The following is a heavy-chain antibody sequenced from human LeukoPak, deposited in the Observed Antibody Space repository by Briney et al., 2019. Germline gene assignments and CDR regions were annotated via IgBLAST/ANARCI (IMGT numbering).Heavy chain of an antibody. CDR3: AGYSSSFYY. V-gene: IGHV4-59*01. CDR2: IYYSGST. Sequence: SETLSLTCTVSGGSISNYYWSWIRQPPGKGLEWIGYIYYSGSTNYNPSLKSRVTISVDTSKNQFSLKLSSVTAADTAVYYCAGYSSSFYYWGQGTLVTVSS. CDR1: GGSISNYY. D-gene: IGHD6-13*01. J-gene: IGHJ4*02.